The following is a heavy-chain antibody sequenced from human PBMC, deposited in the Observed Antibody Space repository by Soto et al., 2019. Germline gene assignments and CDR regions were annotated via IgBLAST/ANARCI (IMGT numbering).Heavy chain of an antibody. J-gene: IGHJ4*02. D-gene: IGHD6-13*01. V-gene: IGHV3-23*01. CDR1: GLIFSNYA. CDR2: ISGSGGSP. CDR3: AREGDITAAFDY. Sequence: EVQVLESGGVLVQPGGSLRLSCVAPGLIFSNYAMSWVRQAPGKGLEWVSGISGSGGSPHYADSAKGRFTISRDNSKNPLCLQMNTLRAEDTAVYYCAREGDITAAFDYWGQGTLVTVSS.